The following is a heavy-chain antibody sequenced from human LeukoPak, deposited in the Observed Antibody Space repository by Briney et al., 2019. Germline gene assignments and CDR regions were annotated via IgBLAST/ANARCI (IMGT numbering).Heavy chain of an antibody. CDR2: IHYDSTTE. CDR1: GFAFSSYG. V-gene: IGHV3-30*02. Sequence: GGSLRLSCAASGFAFSSYGMHWVRQAPGKGLEWVAYIHYDSTTEDYADSVKGRFTISRDNAKNSLYLQMNSLRAEDTAVYYCARELRYDYVWGSYRYFHYYYYMDVWGKGTTVTVSS. CDR3: ARELRYDYVWGSYRYFHYYYYMDV. J-gene: IGHJ6*03. D-gene: IGHD3-16*02.